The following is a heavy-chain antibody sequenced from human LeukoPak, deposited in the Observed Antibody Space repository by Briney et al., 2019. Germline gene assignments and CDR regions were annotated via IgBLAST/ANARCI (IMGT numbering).Heavy chain of an antibody. D-gene: IGHD3-22*01. CDR3: ARGRVWYYYDSSGYYPPPFFFDY. V-gene: IGHV4-30-2*01. CDR2: IYHSGST. J-gene: IGHJ4*02. Sequence: SETLSLTCTVSGGSISSGGYYWSWMRQPPGKGLEWVGYIYHSGSTYYNPSLKSRVTISVDTSKNQFSLKLSSVTAADTAVYYCARGRVWYYYDSSGYYPPPFFFDYWGQGTLVTVSS. CDR1: GGSISSGGYY.